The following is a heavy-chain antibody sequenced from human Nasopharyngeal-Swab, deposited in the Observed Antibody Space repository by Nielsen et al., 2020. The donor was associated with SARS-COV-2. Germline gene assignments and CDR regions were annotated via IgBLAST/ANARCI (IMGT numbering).Heavy chain of an antibody. CDR3: ARVSGYDFWSGYGNYYYGMDV. Sequence: SETLSLTCAVYGGSFSGHQWSWVRQPPGKGLEWIGEVSHGGGTNYNPSLKSRVTISVATSKNQFSLKLSSVTAADTAVYYCARVSGYDFWSGYGNYYYGMDVWGQGTTVTVSS. CDR1: GGSFSGHQ. CDR2: VSHGGGT. V-gene: IGHV4-34*01. D-gene: IGHD3-3*01. J-gene: IGHJ6*02.